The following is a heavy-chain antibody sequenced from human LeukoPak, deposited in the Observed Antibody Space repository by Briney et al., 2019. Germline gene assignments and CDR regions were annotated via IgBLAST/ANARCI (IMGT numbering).Heavy chain of an antibody. J-gene: IGHJ4*02. D-gene: IGHD3-9*01. CDR3: AKVYYDILTGPYYFDY. Sequence: GGSLRLSCAASGFTFDNYAMSWVRQAPGKGLEWVSAISGSGGSTYYADSVKGRFTISRDNSKNTLYLQMNSLRAEDTAVYYCAKVYYDILTGPYYFDYWGQGTLVTVSS. V-gene: IGHV3-23*01. CDR1: GFTFDNYA. CDR2: ISGSGGST.